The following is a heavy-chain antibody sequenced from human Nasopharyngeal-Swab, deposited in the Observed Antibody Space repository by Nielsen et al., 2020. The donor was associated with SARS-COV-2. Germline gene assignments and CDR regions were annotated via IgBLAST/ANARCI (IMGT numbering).Heavy chain of an antibody. CDR3: AKDPDGDYGGNWFDP. V-gene: IGHV3-23*01. D-gene: IGHD4-17*01. Sequence: GESLKISCAASGFTFSSYAMSWVRQAPGKGLEWVSAISGSGGSTYYADSVKGRFTISRDNSKNTLYLQMNILRAEDTAVYYCAKDPDGDYGGNWFDPWGQGTLVTVSS. J-gene: IGHJ5*02. CDR1: GFTFSSYA. CDR2: ISGSGGST.